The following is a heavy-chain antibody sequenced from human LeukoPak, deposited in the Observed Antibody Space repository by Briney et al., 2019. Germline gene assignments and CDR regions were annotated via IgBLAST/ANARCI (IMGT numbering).Heavy chain of an antibody. V-gene: IGHV3-20*04. CDR3: AREISMIAASTPDY. Sequence: GGSLRLSCAASGFTFDDYGLSWVRQVPGKGLEWVSGLNWNGASTGYADSVKGRFTISRDNAKNTLYLQMNSLRAEDTAVYYCAREISMIAASTPDYWDQGTLVTVSS. D-gene: IGHD3-22*01. J-gene: IGHJ4*02. CDR2: LNWNGAST. CDR1: GFTFDDYG.